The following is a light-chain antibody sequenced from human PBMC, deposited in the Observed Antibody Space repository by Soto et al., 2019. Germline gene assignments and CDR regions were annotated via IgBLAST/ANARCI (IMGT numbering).Light chain of an antibody. CDR1: QSVNNK. CDR2: GAS. J-gene: IGKJ1*01. V-gene: IGKV3-15*01. CDR3: QQYNNWPRT. Sequence: DIVMTQTPATLSVSPGERATLSCRASQSVNNKLNWYQQKPGQAPRLLIYGASSRATGIPARFSGSGSGTEFTLTISSLQSEDSAVYFCQQYNNWPRTFGQGTKVDI.